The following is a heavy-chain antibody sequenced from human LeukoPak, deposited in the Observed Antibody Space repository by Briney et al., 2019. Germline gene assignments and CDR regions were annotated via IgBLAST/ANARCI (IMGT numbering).Heavy chain of an antibody. J-gene: IGHJ4*02. CDR1: GFIVSSNY. CDR3: ASGDYAGYFDY. D-gene: IGHD4-17*01. Sequence: HTGGSLRLSCAASGFIVSSNYMSWVRQAPGKGPEWVSVIHSGGTTYYADSVKGRFTISRDNPKNTLYLQMNNLRAEDTAVYYCASGDYAGYFDYWGQGTLVTVSS. CDR2: IHSGGTT. V-gene: IGHV3-53*01.